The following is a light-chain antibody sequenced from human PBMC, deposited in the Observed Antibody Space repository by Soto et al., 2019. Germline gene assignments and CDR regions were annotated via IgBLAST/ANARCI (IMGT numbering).Light chain of an antibody. CDR1: GSDVADYNF. J-gene: IGLJ3*02. V-gene: IGLV2-14*01. CDR3: SSYTRSSTLWV. Sequence: QSVLTQPASVSGSPGQSITISCTGTGSDVADYNFVSWYQQHPGKAPTLLIYEVTYRPSGVSNRFSGSKSGNTASLTISGLQAEDEADYYCSSYTRSSTLWVFGGGTKVTVL. CDR2: EVT.